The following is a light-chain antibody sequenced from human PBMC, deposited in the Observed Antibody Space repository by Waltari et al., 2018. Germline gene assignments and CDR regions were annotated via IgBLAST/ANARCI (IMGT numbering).Light chain of an antibody. CDR1: QSISSW. CDR3: QQYHTFWT. V-gene: IGKV1-5*03. CDR2: KAS. J-gene: IGKJ1*01. Sequence: DIQMTQSPSTLSASVGDRVTITCRASQSISSWLAWYQQKPGKGPKLLISKASGLESGVPSRFSGSGSGTEFTLTISSLQPDDFAIYYCQQYHTFWTFGQGTKVEVK.